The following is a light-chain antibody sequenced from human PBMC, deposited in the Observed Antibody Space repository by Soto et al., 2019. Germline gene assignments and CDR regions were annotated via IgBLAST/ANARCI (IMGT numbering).Light chain of an antibody. CDR3: QQYVGWT. J-gene: IGKJ1*01. CDR2: GTS. V-gene: IGKV3-20*01. CDR1: QTISSDY. Sequence: EIVLTQSPGTLSVSPGERATLSCRASQTISSDYLAWYQQKPGQAPSLLIYGTSSRATGIPDSFSGSGSETDFTLTISRLEPEDSAIYYCQQYVGWTFGQGTKVEIK.